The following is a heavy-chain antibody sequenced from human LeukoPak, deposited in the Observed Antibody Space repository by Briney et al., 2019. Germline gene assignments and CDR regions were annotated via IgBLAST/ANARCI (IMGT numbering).Heavy chain of an antibody. V-gene: IGHV3-64*01. CDR2: ISSNGGST. Sequence: GGSLRLSCAASGFTFSSYAMHWVRQAPGKGLEYVSAISSNGGSTYYANSVKGRFTISRDNSKNTLYLQMGSLRAEDMAVYYCARRQGGSYDYWGQGTLVTVSP. CDR3: ARRQGGSYDY. J-gene: IGHJ4*02. CDR1: GFTFSSYA. D-gene: IGHD1-26*01.